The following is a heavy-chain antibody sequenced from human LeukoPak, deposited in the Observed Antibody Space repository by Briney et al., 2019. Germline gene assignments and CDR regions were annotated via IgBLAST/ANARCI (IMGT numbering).Heavy chain of an antibody. CDR1: GFTYSHYW. Sequence: GGSLRLSCTASGFTYSHYWMSCIRQAPGKGLEWLSSISSSGSTIYYADSVTVRFTISRYNAKNSLYLQMNSLRAEDTAVYYCARDYYGSGSYLDYWGQGTLVTVSS. CDR2: ISSSGSTI. V-gene: IGHV3-11*01. J-gene: IGHJ4*02. CDR3: ARDYYGSGSYLDY. D-gene: IGHD3-10*01.